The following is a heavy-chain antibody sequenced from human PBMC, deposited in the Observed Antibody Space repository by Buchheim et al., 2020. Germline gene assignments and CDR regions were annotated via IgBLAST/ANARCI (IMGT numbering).Heavy chain of an antibody. Sequence: HLLDSGGGLVQPGGSLRLSCAASDFAFSAYAMNWVRQAPGKGLEWVSYISSSSNTIYYADSVRGRFTISRDNAKTSLHLQMNSLRDEDTAVYYCATWAFYHGVDVWGQGTT. CDR2: ISSSSNTI. D-gene: IGHD7-27*01. V-gene: IGHV3-48*02. CDR1: DFAFSAYA. CDR3: ATWAFYHGVDV. J-gene: IGHJ6*02.